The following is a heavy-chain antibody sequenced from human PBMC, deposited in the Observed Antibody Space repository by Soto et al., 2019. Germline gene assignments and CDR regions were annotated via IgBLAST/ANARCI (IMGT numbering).Heavy chain of an antibody. CDR3: ARGDRLRSRAFDI. CDR2: IYYSGST. V-gene: IGHV4-59*08. J-gene: IGHJ3*02. CDR1: GGXXXXXX. D-gene: IGHD4-17*01. Sequence: QVQLQESGPGLVKPSETLSLTCTVSGGXXXXXXXXXXXXXXXXXLEWIGYIYYSGSTNYNPSLKSRVTISVDTSKNQFSLKLSSVTAADTAVYYCARGDRLRSRAFDIWGQGTMVTVSS.